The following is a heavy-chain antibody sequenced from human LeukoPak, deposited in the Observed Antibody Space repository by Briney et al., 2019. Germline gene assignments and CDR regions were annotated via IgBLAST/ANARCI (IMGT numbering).Heavy chain of an antibody. CDR2: LFGDGGST. CDR1: GFTFDDYA. D-gene: IGHD2-21*02. J-gene: IGHJ1*01. CDR3: AKVIYCGGDCSGYFQH. V-gene: IGHV3-43*02. Sequence: GGSLRLSCAASGFTFDDYAMRWVRQAPGKGLGWVSLLFGDGGSTYYADSVKGRFTISRDNSKSSLYLQMNSLRTEDTALYYCAKVIYCGGDCSGYFQHWVQGTLVTVSS.